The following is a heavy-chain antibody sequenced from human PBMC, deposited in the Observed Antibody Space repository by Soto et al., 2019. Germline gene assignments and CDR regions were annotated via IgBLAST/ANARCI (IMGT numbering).Heavy chain of an antibody. J-gene: IGHJ3*02. V-gene: IGHV1-58*01. Sequence: SVEVSCKTSGFAFINSAVQWVRQARGQRLEWMGCIIIAGGGRKYAQSLQGRLTITRDVSASTAYMELSGLTYEDTATYDGAAELYSGGRCCSFDIGGQGTSVTVSS. CDR3: AAELYSGGRCCSFDI. CDR1: GFAFINSA. D-gene: IGHD2-15*01. CDR2: IIIAGGGR.